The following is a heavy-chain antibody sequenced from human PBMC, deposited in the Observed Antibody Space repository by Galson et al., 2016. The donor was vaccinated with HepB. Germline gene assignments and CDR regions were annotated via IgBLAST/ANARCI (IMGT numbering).Heavy chain of an antibody. Sequence: CAISGDSVTNDDTIWNWIRQSPSRGLEWLGRTYYRSQRFNEYAVSVKSRITINSDTSRNQFSLQLDSVTPDDTAAYFCTRGYMHTGMNVWGQGTTVTVSS. CDR3: TRGYMHTGMNV. D-gene: IGHD5-18*01. CDR2: TYYRSQRFN. V-gene: IGHV6-1*01. J-gene: IGHJ6*02. CDR1: GDSVTNDDTI.